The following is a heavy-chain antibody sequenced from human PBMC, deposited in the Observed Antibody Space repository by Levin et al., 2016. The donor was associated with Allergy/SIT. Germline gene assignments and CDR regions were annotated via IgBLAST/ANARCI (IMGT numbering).Heavy chain of an antibody. V-gene: IGHV4-39*01. D-gene: IGHD6-13*01. CDR1: GGSISSSSYY. Sequence: SETLSLTCTVSGGSISSSSYYWGWIRQPPGKGLEWIGSIYYSGSTYYNPSLKSRVTISVDTSKNQFSLKLSSVTAADTAVYYCARLVGSYSSYYYGMDVWGQGTTVTVSS. J-gene: IGHJ6*02. CDR2: IYYSGST. CDR3: ARLVGSYSSYYYGMDV.